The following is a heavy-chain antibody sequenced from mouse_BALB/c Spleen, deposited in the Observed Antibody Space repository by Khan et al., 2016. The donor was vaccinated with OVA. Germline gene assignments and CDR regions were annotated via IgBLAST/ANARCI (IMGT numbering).Heavy chain of an antibody. Sequence: DVKLQESGPGLVKPSQSLSLTCTVTGYSITSGYGWNWIRQFPGNKLEWMGYISYNGSTNYNPSLKSRISITPDTSKNQSFLQLNSVTTEDTATDYCARTASIKYWGQGTTLTVSS. CDR1: GYSITSGYG. J-gene: IGHJ2*01. CDR2: ISYNGST. V-gene: IGHV3-2*02. D-gene: IGHD1-2*01. CDR3: ARTASIKY.